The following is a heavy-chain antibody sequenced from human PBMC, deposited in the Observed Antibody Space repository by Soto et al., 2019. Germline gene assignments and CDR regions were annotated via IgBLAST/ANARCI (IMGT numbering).Heavy chain of an antibody. CDR2: ISSNSAYI. Sequence: XGSLRLSCAASGFTFRSFAMNWVRQAPGKGLEWVSTISSNSAYIYYTDALRGRFTISRDNAKNSLHLQMNSLRAEGTAVYYCTRDESRDSSARGWFDPWGPGTLVTVSS. V-gene: IGHV3-21*01. D-gene: IGHD6-13*01. CDR1: GFTFRSFA. J-gene: IGHJ5*02. CDR3: TRDESRDSSARGWFDP.